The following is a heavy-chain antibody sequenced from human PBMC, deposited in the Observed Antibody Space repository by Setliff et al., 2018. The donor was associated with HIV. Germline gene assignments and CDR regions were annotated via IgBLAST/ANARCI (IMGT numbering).Heavy chain of an antibody. Sequence: SETLSLTCTVSGGSISSRNYYWAWIRQPPGKGLEWIGTIYYSGTTHYNPSLKSRVTISVDTSKNQFSLKLSSVTAADTAVYYCARLSGGMVPNYWGQGTLVTVSS. D-gene: IGHD3-10*01. CDR1: GGSISSRNYY. CDR2: IYYSGTT. J-gene: IGHJ4*02. CDR3: ARLSGGMVPNY. V-gene: IGHV4-39*01.